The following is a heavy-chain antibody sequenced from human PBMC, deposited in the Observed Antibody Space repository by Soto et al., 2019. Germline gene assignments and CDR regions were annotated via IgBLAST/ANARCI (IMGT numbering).Heavy chain of an antibody. CDR1: GYTFTSYY. J-gene: IGHJ6*02. CDR3: ARDLLGIFGGSGMDV. Sequence: QVQLVQSGAEVKKPGASVKVSCKASGYTFTSYYMHWVRQAPGQGLEWMGIINPSGGSTSYAQKFQGGVTMTRDTSTSTVYMELSSLRSEDTAVYYCARDLLGIFGGSGMDVWGQGTTVTVSS. D-gene: IGHD3-3*01. CDR2: INPSGGST. V-gene: IGHV1-46*01.